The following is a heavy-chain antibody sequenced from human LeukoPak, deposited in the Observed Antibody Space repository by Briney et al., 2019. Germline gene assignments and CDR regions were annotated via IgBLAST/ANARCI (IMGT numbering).Heavy chain of an antibody. CDR3: ARDRGGSFEY. J-gene: IGHJ4*02. D-gene: IGHD5-12*01. Sequence: GGSLRLSCAASGFTFSSYWMNWVRQAPGKGLEWVANIKEDGSEKYYVDSVKGRFTISRDNAKNSLYLQMNSLRAEDTALCYCARDRGGSFEYWGQGSLVTVSS. CDR1: GFTFSSYW. CDR2: IKEDGSEK. V-gene: IGHV3-7*05.